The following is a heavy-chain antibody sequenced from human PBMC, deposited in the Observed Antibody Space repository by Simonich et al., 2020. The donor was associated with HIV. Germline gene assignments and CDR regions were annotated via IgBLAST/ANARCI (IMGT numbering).Heavy chain of an antibody. V-gene: IGHV4-39*01. Sequence: QLQLQESGPGLVKPSETLSLTCSVSGGSISSSSYYWGWIRQPPGKGLGWVGSIYYIGSTYSNPSLKGRVTISVDTSKNQFSRNLSSVTAADTAVYYCARPGLAVAGPTYWYFDLWGRGTLVTVSS. J-gene: IGHJ2*01. CDR2: IYYIGST. D-gene: IGHD6-19*01. CDR3: ARPGLAVAGPTYWYFDL. CDR1: GGSISSSSYY.